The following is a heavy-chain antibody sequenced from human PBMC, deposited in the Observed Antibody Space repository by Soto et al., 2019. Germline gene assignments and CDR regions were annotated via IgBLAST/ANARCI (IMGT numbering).Heavy chain of an antibody. V-gene: IGHV4-59*01. CDR2: IYYSGST. D-gene: IGHD2-2*01. CDR3: ARVVVVPAAASPDYYYMDV. J-gene: IGHJ6*03. CDR1: GGSISSYY. Sequence: SETLSVTCTVSGGSISSYYWSWIRRPPGKGLEWIGYIYYSGSTNYNPSLKSRVTISVDTSKNQFSLKLSSVTAADTAVYYCARVVVVPAAASPDYYYMDVWGKGTTVTVSS.